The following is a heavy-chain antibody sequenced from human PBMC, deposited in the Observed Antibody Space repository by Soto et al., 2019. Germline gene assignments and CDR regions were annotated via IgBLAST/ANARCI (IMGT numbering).Heavy chain of an antibody. CDR3: ARAVAAPQRNYYFDY. V-gene: IGHV4-59*01. J-gene: IGHJ4*02. Sequence: SETLSLTCTVSGGSISSYYWSWIRQPPGKGVEWIGYIYYSGSTNYNPSLKSRVTISVDTSKNQFSLKLSSVTAADTAVYYCARAVAAPQRNYYFDYWGQGTLVTVSS. D-gene: IGHD6-6*01. CDR2: IYYSGST. CDR1: GGSISSYY.